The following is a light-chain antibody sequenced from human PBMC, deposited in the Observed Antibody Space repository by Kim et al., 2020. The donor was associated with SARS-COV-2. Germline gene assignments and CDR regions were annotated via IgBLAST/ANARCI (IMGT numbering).Light chain of an antibody. CDR3: HHYTSYSEA. CDR1: QSISGW. V-gene: IGKV1-5*03. Sequence: ASVGDRGTITCRASQSISGWLAWYQQRPGKPPNLLIYKASTLQSGVPSRFSGTRSGTEFTLTISSLQPDDFATYYCHHYTSYSEAFGQGTKVDIK. CDR2: KAS. J-gene: IGKJ1*01.